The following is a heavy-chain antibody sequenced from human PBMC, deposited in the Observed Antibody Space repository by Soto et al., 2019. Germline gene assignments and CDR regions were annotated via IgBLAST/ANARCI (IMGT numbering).Heavy chain of an antibody. V-gene: IGHV4-4*02. J-gene: IGHJ4*02. CDR1: GASINTNW. D-gene: IGHD6-19*01. Sequence: QVQLQESGPGLVKPSGTLSLTCAVSGASINTNWWSWVRQPPGKGLEWIGEGYHSGSTNYNPSLMGRVTILLDKSSNQLSLQLSSVTAADTAVYYCARHIAVAGTRGFDYWGQGTLVTVSS. CDR3: ARHIAVAGTRGFDY. CDR2: GYHSGST.